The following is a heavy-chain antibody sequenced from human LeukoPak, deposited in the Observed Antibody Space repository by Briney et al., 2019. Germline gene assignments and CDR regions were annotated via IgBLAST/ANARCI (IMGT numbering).Heavy chain of an antibody. D-gene: IGHD3-22*01. CDR3: ARSKNYYDSSGYYREPPPNWFDP. J-gene: IGHJ5*02. Sequence: SVKVSCKASGGTFSSYAISWVRQAPGQGLEWMGGIIPVFGTANYVQKFQGRVTITTDESTSPAYMELSSLRSEDTAVYYCARSKNYYDSSGYYREPPPNWFDPWGQGTLVTVSS. V-gene: IGHV1-69*05. CDR1: GGTFSSYA. CDR2: IIPVFGTA.